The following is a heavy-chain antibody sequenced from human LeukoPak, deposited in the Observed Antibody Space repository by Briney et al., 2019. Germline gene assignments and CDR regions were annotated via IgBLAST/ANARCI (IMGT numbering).Heavy chain of an antibody. Sequence: GGSLRLSCAASGFTFSSYGMSWVRQAPGKGLEWVSAISGSGGSTYYADSVKGRFTISRDNSKNTLYLQMNSRRAEDTAVYYCAKLNMVRIWDFDYWGQGTLVTVSS. CDR2: ISGSGGST. J-gene: IGHJ4*02. CDR3: AKLNMVRIWDFDY. V-gene: IGHV3-23*01. CDR1: GFTFSSYG. D-gene: IGHD3-10*01.